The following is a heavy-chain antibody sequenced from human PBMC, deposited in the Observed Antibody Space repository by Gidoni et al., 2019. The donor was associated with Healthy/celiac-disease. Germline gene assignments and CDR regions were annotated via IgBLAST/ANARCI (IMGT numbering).Heavy chain of an antibody. CDR2: INHSGST. CDR1: GGSFSGYY. CDR3: ARVNSGRWRDFDY. Sequence: QVQLQQWGAGLLKPSETLSLTCAVYGGSFSGYYWSWIRQPPGKGLEWIGEINHSGSTNYNPSLKSRVTISVDTSKNQFSLKLSSVTAADTAVYYCARVNSGRWRDFDYWGQGTLVTVSS. V-gene: IGHV4-34*01. J-gene: IGHJ4*02. D-gene: IGHD6-19*01.